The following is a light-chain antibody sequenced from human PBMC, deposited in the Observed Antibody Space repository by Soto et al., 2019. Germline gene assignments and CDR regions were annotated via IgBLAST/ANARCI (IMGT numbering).Light chain of an antibody. Sequence: QSALTQPASVSGSPGQSITISCTGTSRDVGGYNYVSWYQQHPGKAPKLIIYEVSNRPSGVSNRFSGSKFGNTASLTISGLQADDEADYYCSSYTGTNTLVVFGGGTQLTVL. V-gene: IGLV2-14*01. CDR1: SRDVGGYNY. CDR2: EVS. J-gene: IGLJ2*01. CDR3: SSYTGTNTLVV.